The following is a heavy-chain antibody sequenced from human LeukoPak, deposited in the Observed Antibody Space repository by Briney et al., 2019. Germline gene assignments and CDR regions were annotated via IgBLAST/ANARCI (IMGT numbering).Heavy chain of an antibody. J-gene: IGHJ3*02. CDR3: ASSHASSDHDAFDI. Sequence: RSGGSLRLSCAASGFTFSSYGMHWVRQAPGKGLEWVAVIWYDGSNKYYADSVKGRFTISRDNSKNTLYLQMNSLRAEDTAVYYCASSHASSDHDAFDIWGQGTMVTVSS. CDR1: GFTFSSYG. D-gene: IGHD6-25*01. CDR2: IWYDGSNK. V-gene: IGHV3-33*01.